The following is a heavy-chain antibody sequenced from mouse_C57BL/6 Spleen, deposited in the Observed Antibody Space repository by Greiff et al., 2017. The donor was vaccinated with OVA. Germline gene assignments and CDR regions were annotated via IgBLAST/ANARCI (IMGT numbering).Heavy chain of an antibody. D-gene: IGHD2-4*01. Sequence: VQLKQSGAELVKPGASVKLSCTASGYTFTEYTIHWVKQRSGQGLEWIGWFYPGSGSIKYNEKFKDKATLTADKSSSTVYMELSRLTSEDSAVYFCARHERGYDYDGAWFAYWGQGTLVTVSA. CDR1: GYTFTEYT. CDR2: FYPGSGSI. CDR3: ARHERGYDYDGAWFAY. V-gene: IGHV1-62-2*01. J-gene: IGHJ3*01.